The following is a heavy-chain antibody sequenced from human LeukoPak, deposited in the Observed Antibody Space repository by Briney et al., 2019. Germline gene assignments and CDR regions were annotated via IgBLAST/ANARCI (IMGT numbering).Heavy chain of an antibody. Sequence: GGSLRLSCAASKFTVSSNYMSWIRQAPGKGLEWVSVIYSDGSTHYADSVKGRFTISRHNSKNTLYLQMNSLRAEDTAVYYCARQKRGYCSGGSCYSVQEFDYWGQGTLVTVSS. CDR3: ARQKRGYCSGGSCYSVQEFDY. CDR2: IYSDGST. V-gene: IGHV3-53*04. D-gene: IGHD2-15*01. J-gene: IGHJ4*02. CDR1: KFTVSSNY.